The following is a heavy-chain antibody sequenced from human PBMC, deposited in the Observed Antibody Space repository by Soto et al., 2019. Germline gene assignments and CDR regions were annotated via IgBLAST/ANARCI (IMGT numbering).Heavy chain of an antibody. CDR1: GFTFSSYG. Sequence: SLRLSCAASGFTFSSYGMHWVRQAPGKGLEWVAVIWYDGSNKYYADSVKGRFTISRDNSKNTLYLQMNSLRAEDTAVYYCARDTAPFGDHYCIDVWGQGTTVTVSS. D-gene: IGHD3-10*01. CDR3: ARDTAPFGDHYCIDV. V-gene: IGHV3-33*01. J-gene: IGHJ6*02. CDR2: IWYDGSNK.